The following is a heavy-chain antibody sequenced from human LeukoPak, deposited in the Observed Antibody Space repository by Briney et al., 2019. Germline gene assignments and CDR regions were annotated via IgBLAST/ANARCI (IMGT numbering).Heavy chain of an antibody. D-gene: IGHD1-26*01. J-gene: IGHJ5*02. V-gene: IGHV1-46*01. Sequence: ASVKVSCKASGYTFTSYGINWVRQAPGQGLEWMGFINPSGSSAAYAQKFQGRLTMTRDMFTSTDYMELTSLTSDDTAVYYCARDNSVGETAWWFDPWGQGTLVTVSS. CDR2: INPSGSSA. CDR3: ARDNSVGETAWWFDP. CDR1: GYTFTSYG.